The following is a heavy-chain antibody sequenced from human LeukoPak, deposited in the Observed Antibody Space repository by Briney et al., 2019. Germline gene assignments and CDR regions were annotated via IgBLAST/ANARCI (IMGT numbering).Heavy chain of an antibody. D-gene: IGHD3-16*01. CDR1: GGSISSSSYY. Sequence: SETLSLTCTVSGGSISSSSYYWGWIRQPPGKGLEWIGYIYYSGTTYYNPSLKSRVTISVDTSKNQFSLKLSSVTAADTAVYYCARGLFSALGGFDPWGQGTLVTVSS. CDR3: ARGLFSALGGFDP. J-gene: IGHJ5*02. CDR2: IYYSGTT. V-gene: IGHV4-61*05.